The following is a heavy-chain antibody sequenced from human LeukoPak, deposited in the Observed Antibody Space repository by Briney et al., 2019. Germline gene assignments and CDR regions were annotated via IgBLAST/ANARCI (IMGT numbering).Heavy chain of an antibody. CDR1: GFTFISYS. Sequence: GGSLRLSCAASGFTFISYSMNWVRQAPGKGLEWVSSISSSSSYIYYADSVKGRFTISRDNAKTSLYLQMNSLRAEDTAVYYCARSSYTAMVPGGGDYWGQGTLVTVSS. CDR3: ARSSYTAMVPGGGDY. V-gene: IGHV3-21*01. CDR2: ISSSSSYI. D-gene: IGHD5-18*01. J-gene: IGHJ4*02.